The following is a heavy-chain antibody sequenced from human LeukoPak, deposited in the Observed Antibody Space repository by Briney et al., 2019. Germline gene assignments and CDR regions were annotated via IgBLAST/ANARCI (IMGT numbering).Heavy chain of an antibody. J-gene: IGHJ4*02. CDR2: INWNGGST. D-gene: IGHD3-22*01. V-gene: IGHV3-20*01. CDR1: GFTFDDYG. CDR3: ARGSSDSSGYYLDY. Sequence: GGSLRLSCAASGFTFDDYGMSWVRQTPGKGLEWVSGINWNGGSTGYAGSVKGRFTISRDNAKNSLYLQMNSLRAEDTALYHCARGSSDSSGYYLDYWGQGTLVTVSS.